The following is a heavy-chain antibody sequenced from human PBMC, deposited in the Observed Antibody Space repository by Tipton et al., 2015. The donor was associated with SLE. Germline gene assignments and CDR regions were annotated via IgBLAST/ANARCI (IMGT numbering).Heavy chain of an antibody. D-gene: IGHD3-10*01. CDR2: IYHSGNT. CDR3: ARVGDYYNSGSRVFDH. CDR1: GGSISNYS. J-gene: IGHJ4*02. V-gene: IGHV4-4*08. Sequence: TLSLTCTVSGGSISNYSWSWIRQPPGKGLEWIGSIYHSGNTYSNPSLKSRVTISVDTSKNQFSLKMSSVTAADTAVYFCARVGDYYNSGSRVFDHWGQGILVTVSS.